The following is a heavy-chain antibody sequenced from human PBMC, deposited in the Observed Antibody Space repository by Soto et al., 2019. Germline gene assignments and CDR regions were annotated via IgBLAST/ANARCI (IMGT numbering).Heavy chain of an antibody. J-gene: IGHJ4*02. V-gene: IGHV1-46*01. D-gene: IGHD1-26*01. CDR2: INPSGGST. CDR1: GYTFTSYY. Sequence: ASVKVSCKASGYTFTSYYMHWVRQAPGQGLEWMGIINPSGGSTSYAQKFQGRVTMTTDTSTSTAYMELRSLRSDDTAVYYCARDLSSGSYYGYWGQGTLVTVSS. CDR3: ARDLSSGSYYGY.